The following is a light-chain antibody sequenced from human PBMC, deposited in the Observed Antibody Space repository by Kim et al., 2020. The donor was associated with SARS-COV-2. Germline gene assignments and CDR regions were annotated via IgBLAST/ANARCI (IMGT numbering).Light chain of an antibody. J-gene: IGKJ1*01. V-gene: IGKV3-20*01. CDR2: GAS. CDR1: QSISSSY. CDR3: QQYDRSPWT. Sequence: SPGQRVTLSCSASQSISSSYLAWYQQKPGQAPRLLFYGASNRATGIPDRFSGGGSGTDFTLTISRLEPEDFAVYYCQQYDRSPWTFGQGTKVDIK.